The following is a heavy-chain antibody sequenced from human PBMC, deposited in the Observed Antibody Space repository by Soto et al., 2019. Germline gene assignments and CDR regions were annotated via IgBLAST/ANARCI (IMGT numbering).Heavy chain of an antibody. D-gene: IGHD2-2*01. J-gene: IGHJ6*02. CDR1: GFIFSSYS. Sequence: EVQLVESGGGLVQPGGSLRLSCAASGFIFSSYSMNWVRQAPGKGLEWVSYITSISSTIYYADSVKGRFTISRDNAKNSLYLQMNSLRDEDTAVYYCTRYPDALYVWGQGTTVTLSS. CDR2: ITSISSTI. CDR3: TRYPDALYV. V-gene: IGHV3-48*02.